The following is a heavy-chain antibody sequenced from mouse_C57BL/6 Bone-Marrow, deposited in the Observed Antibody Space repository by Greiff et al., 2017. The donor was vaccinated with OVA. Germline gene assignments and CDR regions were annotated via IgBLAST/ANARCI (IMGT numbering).Heavy chain of an antibody. CDR3: ARGGFFYNYGSSLFAY. J-gene: IGHJ3*01. V-gene: IGHV1-53*01. CDR2: INPSYGGS. Sequence: QVQLKQPGTELVKPGASVKLSCKASGYTFTSYWMHWVQQRPGQGLEWFGIINPSYGGSNYNEKLKSKVTLTVDKSSSTAYMQLSSLTSEDSAVYNCARGGFFYNYGSSLFAYWGQGTLVTVSA. D-gene: IGHD1-1*01. CDR1: GYTFTSYW.